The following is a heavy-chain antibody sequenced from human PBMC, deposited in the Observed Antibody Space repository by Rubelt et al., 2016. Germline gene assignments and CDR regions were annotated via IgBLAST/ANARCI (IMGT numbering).Heavy chain of an antibody. CDR2: ISSSGSTI. J-gene: IGHJ4*02. D-gene: IGHD5-18*01. CDR3: ARDRGTAMVRAPFDY. V-gene: IGHV3-48*03. CDR1: GFTFSSYE. Sequence: EVQLVESGGGLVQPGGSLRLSCAASGFTFSSYEMNWVRQAPGKGLEWVSYISSSGSTIYYADSVKGRFTISRENAKNSLYLQMNSLRAEDTAVYYCARDRGTAMVRAPFDYWGQGTLVTVSS.